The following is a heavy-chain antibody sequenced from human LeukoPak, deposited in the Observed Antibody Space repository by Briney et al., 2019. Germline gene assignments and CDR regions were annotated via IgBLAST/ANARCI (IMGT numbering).Heavy chain of an antibody. V-gene: IGHV4-61*02. J-gene: IGHJ4*02. CDR1: GGSISSGSYN. CDR2: ISPGGDS. Sequence: SETLSLTCNVSGGSISSGSYNWNWIRQPAGKGLEWIGRISPGGDSRYNPSLESRVTMSVDTSKNQFSLKLTSVTAADTAVYYCARLVGSSWYREVLRGRDYWGQGTLVTVSS. D-gene: IGHD6-13*01. CDR3: ARLVGSSWYREVLRGRDY.